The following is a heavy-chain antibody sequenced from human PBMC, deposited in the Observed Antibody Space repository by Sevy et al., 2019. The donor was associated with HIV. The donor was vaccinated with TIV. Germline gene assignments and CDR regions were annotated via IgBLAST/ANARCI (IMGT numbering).Heavy chain of an antibody. CDR2: IYSGGST. V-gene: IGHV3-53*01. Sequence: GGSLRLSCAASGFTVSRNYMSWVRQAPGKGLEWVSVIYSGGSTYYADSVKGRFTISRDNSKNTLYLQMNSLRAEDTAVYYCARERRVGATWGGFDYWGQGTLVTVS. J-gene: IGHJ4*02. CDR3: ARERRVGATWGGFDY. CDR1: GFTVSRNY. D-gene: IGHD1-26*01.